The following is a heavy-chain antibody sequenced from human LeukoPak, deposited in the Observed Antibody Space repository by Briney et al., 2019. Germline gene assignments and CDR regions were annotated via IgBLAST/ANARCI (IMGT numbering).Heavy chain of an antibody. D-gene: IGHD2-15*01. CDR1: GFTFSRYS. CDR3: AREPFCSGGRCYSGFDY. V-gene: IGHV3-30-3*01. J-gene: IGHJ4*02. CDR2: MSNDGTNK. Sequence: PGRSLRLSCAASGFTFSRYSMHWVRQAPGKGLEWVAVMSNDGTNKYYADSIKGRFTISRDNSMNTLYVEMNSLRAEDTALYYCAREPFCSGGRCYSGFDYWGQGTLVTVSS.